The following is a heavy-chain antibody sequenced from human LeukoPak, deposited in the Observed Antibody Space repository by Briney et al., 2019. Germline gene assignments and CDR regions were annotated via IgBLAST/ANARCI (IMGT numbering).Heavy chain of an antibody. Sequence: ASVTVSCKASGYTFISNGISWVRQAPGQGLEWLGWISVYSGNTNYAQRFQGRLTMTTDTSTTTAYMELRSLRSDDTAVYYCARDRQHGFDNWGQGTMVTVSS. CDR3: ARDRQHGFDN. CDR2: ISVYSGNT. J-gene: IGHJ3*02. D-gene: IGHD5-18*01. V-gene: IGHV1-18*01. CDR1: GYTFISNG.